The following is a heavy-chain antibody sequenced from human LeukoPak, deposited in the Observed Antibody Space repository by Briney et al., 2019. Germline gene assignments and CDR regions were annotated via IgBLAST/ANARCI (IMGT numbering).Heavy chain of an antibody. V-gene: IGHV4-31*03. CDR2: IYYSGST. CDR3: ARGVKGLRGAFDI. Sequence: SRTLSLTCTVSGVSISSGGYSWNWIRQPPGKGLEWIGYIYYSGSTYSNPSLKSRLTMSVDISKNQFSLKLSSVTAADTAVYYCARGVKGLRGAFDIWGQGTMVTVSS. J-gene: IGHJ3*02. D-gene: IGHD3-10*01. CDR1: GVSISSGGYS.